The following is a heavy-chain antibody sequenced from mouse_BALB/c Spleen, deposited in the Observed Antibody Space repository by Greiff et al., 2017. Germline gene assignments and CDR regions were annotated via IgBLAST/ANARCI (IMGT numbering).Heavy chain of an antibody. D-gene: IGHD1-1*01. CDR1: GYSITSDYA. J-gene: IGHJ3*01. CDR2: ISFSGST. Sequence: EVQLVESGPGLVKPSQSLSLTCTVTGYSITSDYAWNWIRQFPGNKLEWMGYISFSGSTSYNPSLKSRISITRDTSKNQFFLQLNSVTTEDTATYYCARPGYGSSYWFAYWGQGTLVTVSA. CDR3: ARPGYGSSYWFAY. V-gene: IGHV3-2*02.